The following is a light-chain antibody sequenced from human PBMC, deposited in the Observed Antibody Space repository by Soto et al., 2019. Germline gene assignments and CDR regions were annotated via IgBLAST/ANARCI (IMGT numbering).Light chain of an antibody. CDR2: GAS. V-gene: IGKV3D-20*02. J-gene: IGKJ4*01. Sequence: ESVLTQSPGTLSLSPGERATLSCXASQSVSSNYLAWYQQKPGQAPRLLIYGASTRATGIPDRFSGSGSGTDFTLTISRLEPEDFAVYYCQQRSNWPPLTFGGGTKVDIK. CDR1: QSVSSNY. CDR3: QQRSNWPPLT.